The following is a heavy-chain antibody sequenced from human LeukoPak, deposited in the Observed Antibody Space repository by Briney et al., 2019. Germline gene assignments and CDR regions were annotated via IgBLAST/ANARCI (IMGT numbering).Heavy chain of an antibody. V-gene: IGHV4-39*01. J-gene: IGHJ5*02. CDR1: GGSFSGYY. CDR3: ARHARITIFGVVITHLANWFDP. Sequence: SSETLSLTCAVFGGSFSGYYCIWIRQPPGKGLEWIGSIYYSGSTYYNPSLKSRVTISVDTSKNQFSLKLSSVTAADTAVYYCARHARITIFGVVITHLANWFDPWGQGTLVTVSS. D-gene: IGHD3-3*01. CDR2: IYYSGST.